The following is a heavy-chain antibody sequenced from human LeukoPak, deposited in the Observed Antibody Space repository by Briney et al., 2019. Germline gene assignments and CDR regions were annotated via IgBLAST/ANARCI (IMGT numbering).Heavy chain of an antibody. D-gene: IGHD6-13*01. CDR1: GGSFSGYY. J-gene: IGHJ4*02. Sequence: SETLSLTCAVYGGSFSGYYWSWVRQPPGKGLEWIGEINHSGSTNYNPSLKSRVTISVDTSKNQFSLKLSSVTAADTAVYYCARGGLSDSSSWYLGHSEIMTEDFDYWGQGTLVTVSS. CDR3: ARGGLSDSSSWYLGHSEIMTEDFDY. CDR2: INHSGST. V-gene: IGHV4-34*01.